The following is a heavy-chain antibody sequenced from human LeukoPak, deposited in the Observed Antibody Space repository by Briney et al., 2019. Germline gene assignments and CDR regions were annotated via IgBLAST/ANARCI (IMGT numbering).Heavy chain of an antibody. V-gene: IGHV1-2*02. CDR3: ARVPGGVTAWFDP. CDR1: GYTFTGYY. Sequence: GASVKVSCKASGYTFTGYYLHWVRQAPGQGLEWMGWINPNSGGTNYAQKFQGRVTMTRDTSISTAYMELSRLRSDDTAVYFCARVPGGVTAWFDPWGQGTLVTVSS. J-gene: IGHJ5*02. D-gene: IGHD2-21*02. CDR2: INPNSGGT.